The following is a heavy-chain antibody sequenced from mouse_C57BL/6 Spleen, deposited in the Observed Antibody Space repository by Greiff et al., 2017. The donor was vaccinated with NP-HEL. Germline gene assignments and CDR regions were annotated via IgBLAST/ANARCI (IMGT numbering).Heavy chain of an antibody. V-gene: IGHV5-4*01. Sequence: EVMLVESGGGLVKPGGSLKLSCAASGFTFSSYAMSWVRQTPEKRLEWVATISDGGSYTYYPDNVKGRFTISRDNAKNNLYLQMSHLKSEDTAMYYCAREGDYYDYLDYWGQGTTLTVSS. CDR1: GFTFSSYA. J-gene: IGHJ2*01. D-gene: IGHD2-4*01. CDR2: ISDGGSYT. CDR3: AREGDYYDYLDY.